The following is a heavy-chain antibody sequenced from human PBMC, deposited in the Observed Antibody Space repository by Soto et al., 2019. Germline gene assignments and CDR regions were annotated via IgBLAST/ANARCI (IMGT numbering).Heavy chain of an antibody. D-gene: IGHD5-18*01. CDR1: GFTFSSYA. J-gene: IGHJ4*02. V-gene: IGHV3-23*01. Sequence: GGSLRLSCAASGFTFSSYAMSWVRQAPGKGLEWVSAISGSGGSTYYADSVKGRFTISRDNSKNTLYLQMKSLRAEDTAVYYCANDTGSSYGKTFDSWGQGTLVTVSS. CDR2: ISGSGGST. CDR3: ANDTGSSYGKTFDS.